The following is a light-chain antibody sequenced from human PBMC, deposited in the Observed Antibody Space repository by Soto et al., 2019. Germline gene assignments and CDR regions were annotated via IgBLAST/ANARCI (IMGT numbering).Light chain of an antibody. CDR2: EVT. Sequence: QSVLTQPASVSGSPGQSITISCTGTSSDVGGYNHVSWYQQHPGKAPKLIIYEVTNRPSGISNRFSGSKSGNTASLTISGLQAEDEADYYCSSYTSSTRGVFGGGTKLTVL. V-gene: IGLV2-14*01. CDR1: SSDVGGYNH. J-gene: IGLJ2*01. CDR3: SSYTSSTRGV.